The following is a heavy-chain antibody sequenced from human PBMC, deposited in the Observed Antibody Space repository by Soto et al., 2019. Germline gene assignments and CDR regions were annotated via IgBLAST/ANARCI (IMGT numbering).Heavy chain of an antibody. V-gene: IGHV3-23*01. CDR3: SKDDLNDRADDYFDS. J-gene: IGHJ4*02. Sequence: SLSLSCAASGFSFTNFAMSWVRQATGKGLEWVAGIGASGDITWYADSVKGRLSISRDNSKNTLYLQLNSLRFEDTAVYHCSKDDLNDRADDYFDSPRPGTLVTVSS. CDR2: IGASGDIT. CDR1: GFSFTNFA. D-gene: IGHD1-1*01.